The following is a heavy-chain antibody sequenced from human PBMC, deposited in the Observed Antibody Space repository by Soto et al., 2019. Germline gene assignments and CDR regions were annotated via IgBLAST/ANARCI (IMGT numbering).Heavy chain of an antibody. D-gene: IGHD3-16*02. J-gene: IGHJ4*02. CDR3: SRVYDYVWGSYRYVFDS. CDR1: GGTFSSYA. V-gene: IGHV1-69*01. CDR2: IIPIFGTA. Sequence: QVQLVQSGAEVKKPGSSVKVSCKASGGTFSSYAISWVRQAPGQGLEWMGGIIPIFGTANYAQKFQGRVTSTADAAKSTAYMELSSLSSEDTAVYYCSRVYDYVWGSYRYVFDSWGQGTLVTVSS.